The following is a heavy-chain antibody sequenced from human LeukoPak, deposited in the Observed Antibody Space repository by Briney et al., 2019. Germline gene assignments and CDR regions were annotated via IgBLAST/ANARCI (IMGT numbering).Heavy chain of an antibody. CDR1: GFTFSNAW. CDR3: AKDIGGWFGVVTKYYYYYGMDV. V-gene: IGHV3-9*01. J-gene: IGHJ6*02. Sequence: GGSLRLSCAASGFTFSNAWMSWVRQAPGKGLEWVSGISWNSGSIGYADSVKGRFTISRDNAKNSLYLQMNSLRAEDTALYYCAKDIGGWFGVVTKYYYYYGMDVWGQGTTVTVSS. D-gene: IGHD3-3*01. CDR2: ISWNSGSI.